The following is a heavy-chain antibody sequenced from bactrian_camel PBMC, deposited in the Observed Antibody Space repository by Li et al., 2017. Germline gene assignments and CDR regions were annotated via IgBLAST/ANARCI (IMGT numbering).Heavy chain of an antibody. Sequence: VQLVESGGGLVLPGGSLSLSCAVSGFTSKNSRMSWVRQAPGKGLEWVSGINSRTDDTTVYAESVKGRFTISQNNLTHTVYLQMNNLNTEDTAVYSPQRKIWWWGPRSPSP. V-gene: IGHV3S40*01. CDR2: INSRTDDTT. CDR1: GFTSKNSR. J-gene: IGHJ4*01. D-gene: IGHD2*01.